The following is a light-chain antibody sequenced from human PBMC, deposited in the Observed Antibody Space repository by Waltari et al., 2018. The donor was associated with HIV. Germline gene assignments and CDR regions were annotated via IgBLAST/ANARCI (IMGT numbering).Light chain of an antibody. Sequence: QSALPQPASVSGSPGQSITISFSGTSSDIPTYNFVSCYQKYPDKAPKLLIYDVDTRPSWVPRRFSGSKSGDTASLTISAIQADDEADYFCSSYTTTNTVVFGGGTKVSVL. J-gene: IGLJ2*01. V-gene: IGLV2-14*03. CDR1: SSDIPTYNF. CDR2: DVD. CDR3: SSYTTTNTVV.